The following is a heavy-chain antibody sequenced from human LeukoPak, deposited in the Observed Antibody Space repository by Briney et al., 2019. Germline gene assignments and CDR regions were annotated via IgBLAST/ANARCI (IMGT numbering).Heavy chain of an antibody. V-gene: IGHV3-11*01. Sequence: PGGSLRPSCEASGFTFSDYYMSWIRQAPGKGLEWVSYISSSGSTIYYADSVKGRFTISRDNAKNSLYLQMNSLRAEDTAVYYCARDYGYYYDSSGAVLHWGQGTLVTVSS. CDR3: ARDYGYYYDSSGAVLH. J-gene: IGHJ1*01. D-gene: IGHD3-22*01. CDR1: GFTFSDYY. CDR2: ISSSGSTI.